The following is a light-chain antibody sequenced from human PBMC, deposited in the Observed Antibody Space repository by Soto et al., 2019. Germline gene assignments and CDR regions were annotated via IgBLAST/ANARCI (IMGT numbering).Light chain of an antibody. V-gene: IGLV2-14*03. J-gene: IGLJ1*01. Sequence: QSALTQPASVSGSPGQSITISCTGTSSDVGGYNYVSWYQHHPGKAPKLLIYDVNSRPSGVSDRFSGSKSGNTASLTISGLQPDAVPVFSSTSYPRSSTEFFGTGTK. CDR3: TSYPRSSTEF. CDR1: SSDVGGYNY. CDR2: DVN.